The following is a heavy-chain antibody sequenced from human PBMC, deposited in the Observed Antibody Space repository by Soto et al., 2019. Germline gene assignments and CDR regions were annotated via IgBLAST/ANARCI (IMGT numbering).Heavy chain of an antibody. CDR1: GGSISTYY. Sequence: SSETLSLTCTASGGSISTYYWIWIRQPPGKGLEWIWYIYYSGGTNYNPSLKSRVITSVDTSTNQFSLMLTYVTTADAAVYYCSRDEDAFDYCVLGTLVTVYS. J-gene: IGHJ4*02. V-gene: IGHV4-59*01. CDR3: SRDEDAFDY. CDR2: IYYSGGT.